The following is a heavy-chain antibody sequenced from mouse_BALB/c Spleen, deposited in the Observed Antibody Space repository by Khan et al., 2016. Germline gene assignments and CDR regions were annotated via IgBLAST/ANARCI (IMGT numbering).Heavy chain of an antibody. V-gene: IGHV10-1*02. J-gene: IGHJ1*01. CDR3: VLRYFDV. Sequence: EVQLVESGGGLVQPKGSLKLSCAASGFTFNTYAMNWVRQAPGKGLEWVARIRSKSNNYATYYADSVKDRLTISRDDSQSMLYLQMNNLKTEDTAMYYCVLRYFDVWGAGTTVTVSS. D-gene: IGHD1-1*01. CDR1: GFTFNTYA. CDR2: IRSKSNNYAT.